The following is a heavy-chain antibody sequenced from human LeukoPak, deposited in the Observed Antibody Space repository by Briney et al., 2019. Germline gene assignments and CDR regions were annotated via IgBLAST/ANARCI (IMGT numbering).Heavy chain of an antibody. CDR2: ISGRGGDT. D-gene: IGHD6-19*01. Sequence: GGSLRLSWAASGFTFRSYAIYWVRQAPGKGLEWVSGISGRGGDTYFADSVKGRFTISRDNCKNTVFLQMDSLRAEDTAVYYCAKTTAGYSSGRYPGWPIDYWGQGTLVTVSS. V-gene: IGHV3-23*01. CDR3: AKTTAGYSSGRYPGWPIDY. CDR1: GFTFRSYA. J-gene: IGHJ4*02.